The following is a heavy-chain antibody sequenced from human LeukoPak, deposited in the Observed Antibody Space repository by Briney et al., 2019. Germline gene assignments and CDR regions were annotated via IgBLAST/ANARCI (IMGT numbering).Heavy chain of an antibody. V-gene: IGHV3-30*03. Sequence: PGGSLRLSCAASGITFSSYGMYWVRQAPGKGLEWVAVISHDGNNKYYADSVKGRFTISRDNSKNTLYLQMNSLRAEDTAVYYCARRGPIWSSFDYWGQGTLVTVSS. CDR1: GITFSSYG. D-gene: IGHD3-10*01. CDR3: ARRGPIWSSFDY. J-gene: IGHJ4*02. CDR2: ISHDGNNK.